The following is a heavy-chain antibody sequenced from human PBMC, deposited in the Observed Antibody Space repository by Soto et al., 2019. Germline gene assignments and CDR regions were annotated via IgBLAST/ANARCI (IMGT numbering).Heavy chain of an antibody. CDR3: ARVGSTVTGYGMDV. J-gene: IGHJ6*02. CDR1: GGTFSSYS. V-gene: IGHV1-69*13. Sequence: GASVKVSCKASGGTFSSYSISWVRQAPGQGLEWMGGIIPIFGTANYAQKFQGRVTITADESTSTAYMELSSLRAEDTAVYYCARVGSTVTGYGMDVWGQGTTVTVSS. D-gene: IGHD4-17*01. CDR2: IIPIFGTA.